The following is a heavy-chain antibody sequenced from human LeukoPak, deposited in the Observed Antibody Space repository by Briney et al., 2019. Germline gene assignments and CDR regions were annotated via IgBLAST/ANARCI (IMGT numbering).Heavy chain of an antibody. CDR2: TTGSGRSS. CDR3: AKSSPPPLRY. Sequence: PGGTLRLSCVASGFSFSNYGMSWVRQAPGKGLEWVAATTGSGRSSYYADSMKGRFTISRDNSKDTLYLQTNGLRVEDTAVYYCAKSSPPPLRYWGQGTLVTVSS. J-gene: IGHJ4*02. V-gene: IGHV3-23*01. CDR1: GFSFSNYG.